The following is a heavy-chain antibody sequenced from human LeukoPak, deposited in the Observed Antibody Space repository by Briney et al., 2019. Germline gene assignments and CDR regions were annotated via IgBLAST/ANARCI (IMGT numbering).Heavy chain of an antibody. CDR1: GGSSSSSS. CDR3: ASIGVVVAATEVGD. V-gene: IGHV4-59*12. D-gene: IGHD2-15*01. Sequence: SETLSLTCTVSGGSSSSSSWSGIRQPPGKELGWFGYIYYSGSTNYNPSLKSRVTISVDTSKNQFSLKLSSVTAADTAVYYCASIGVVVAATEVGDWGQGTLVTVSS. J-gene: IGHJ4*02. CDR2: IYYSGST.